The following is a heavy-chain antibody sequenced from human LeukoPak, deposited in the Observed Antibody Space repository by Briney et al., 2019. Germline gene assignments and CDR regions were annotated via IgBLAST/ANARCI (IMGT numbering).Heavy chain of an antibody. CDR1: GGSISSSSYY. CDR3: ARHEAYCGGDCYSAFDY. V-gene: IGHV4-39*01. D-gene: IGHD2-21*02. Sequence: SETLSLTCTVSGGSISSSSYYWGWIRQPPGKGLEWIGSIYYSGSTYYNPSLKSRVTISVGTSKNQFSLKLSSVTAADTAVYYCARHEAYCGGDCYSAFDYWGQGTLVTVSS. CDR2: IYYSGST. J-gene: IGHJ4*02.